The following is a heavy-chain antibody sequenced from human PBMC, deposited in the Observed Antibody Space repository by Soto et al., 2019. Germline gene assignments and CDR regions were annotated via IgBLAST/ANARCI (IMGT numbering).Heavy chain of an antibody. J-gene: IGHJ5*02. CDR2: IIPGLGTT. CDR3: ARSMKAAVLPTAPKYWFDP. CDR1: GGTFSNYA. Sequence: QVQLVQSGAEVKKPGSSVKVSCKASGGTFSNYAFSWVRQAPGQGLEWMGGIIPGLGTTDYAQKFQDRVTITADKSTSTAYMELTSLKSEDTAVYYCARSMKAAVLPTAPKYWFDPWGQGTLVTVSS. V-gene: IGHV1-69*06. D-gene: IGHD2-2*01.